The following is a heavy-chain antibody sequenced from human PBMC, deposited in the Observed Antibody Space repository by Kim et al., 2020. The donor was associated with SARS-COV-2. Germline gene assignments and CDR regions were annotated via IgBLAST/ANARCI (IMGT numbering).Heavy chain of an antibody. CDR3: ASHRRITIFGVVIQENNWFDP. D-gene: IGHD3-3*01. CDR1: GGSSSGYY. V-gene: IGHV4-34*01. J-gene: IGHJ5*02. CDR2: INHSGST. Sequence: SETLSLTCAVYGGSSSGYYWSWIRQPPGKGLEWIGEINHSGSTNYNPSLKSRVTISVDTSKNQFSLKLSSVTAADTAVYYCASHRRITIFGVVIQENNWFDPWGQGTLVTVSS.